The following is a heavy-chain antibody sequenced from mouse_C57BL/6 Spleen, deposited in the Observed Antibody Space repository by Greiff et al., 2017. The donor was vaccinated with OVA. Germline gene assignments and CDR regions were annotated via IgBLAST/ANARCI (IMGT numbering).Heavy chain of an antibody. D-gene: IGHD2-1*01. Sequence: QVQLQQSGAELVRPGASVKLSCKASGYTFTDYYINWVKQRPGQGLEWIARIYPGSGNTYYNEKFKGKATLTAEKSSSTAYMQLSSLTSEDSAVYFCAREGNYEFAYWGRGTLVTVSA. CDR2: IYPGSGNT. CDR1: GYTFTDYY. V-gene: IGHV1-76*01. CDR3: AREGNYEFAY. J-gene: IGHJ3*01.